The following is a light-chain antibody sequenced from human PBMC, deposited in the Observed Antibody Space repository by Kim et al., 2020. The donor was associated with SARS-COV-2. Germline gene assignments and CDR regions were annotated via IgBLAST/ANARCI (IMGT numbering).Light chain of an antibody. Sequence: ELVLTQSPGTLSLSPGERATLSCRASQSVSSSYLAWYQQKPGQAPRLLIYGASSRATGIPDRFSGSGSGTDFTLTISRLEPEDFAMYYCQQYGRSAYSFGQGTKLEI. CDR3: QQYGRSAYS. J-gene: IGKJ2*03. CDR1: QSVSSSY. V-gene: IGKV3-20*01. CDR2: GAS.